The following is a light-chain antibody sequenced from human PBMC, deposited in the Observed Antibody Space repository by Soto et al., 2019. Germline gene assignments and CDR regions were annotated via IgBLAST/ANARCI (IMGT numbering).Light chain of an antibody. CDR1: QSLNIY. V-gene: IGKV3-20*01. CDR2: GAS. J-gene: IGKJ2*01. Sequence: EIVLTQSPATLSLSPGERATLSCRASQSLNIYLAWYQQKPGQAPRLLIYGASTRATGVPDRLSGSGSGADFTLTINRLEPEDFAVYFCQHYYRLPPTYGQGTKLEV. CDR3: QHYYRLPPT.